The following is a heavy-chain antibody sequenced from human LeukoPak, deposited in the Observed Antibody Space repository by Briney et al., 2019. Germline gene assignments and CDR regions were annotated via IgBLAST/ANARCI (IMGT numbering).Heavy chain of an antibody. CDR2: ISSSGSTI. V-gene: IGHV3-11*01. CDR3: ARGNWLWFGEPPDY. D-gene: IGHD3-10*01. J-gene: IGHJ4*02. CDR1: GFTFSDYY. Sequence: PGGSLRLSCAASGFTFSDYYMSWIGQAPGKGLEWVSYISSSGSTIYYADSVKGRFTISRDDAKNSLYLQMNSLRAEDTAVYYCARGNWLWFGEPPDYWGQGTLVTVSS.